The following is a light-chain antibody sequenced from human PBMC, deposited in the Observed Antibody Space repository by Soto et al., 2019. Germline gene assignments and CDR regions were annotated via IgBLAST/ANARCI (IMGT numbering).Light chain of an antibody. CDR1: SSDVGGYKY. Sequence: QSALTQPRSVSGSPGQSVTISCTGTSSDVGGYKYVSWYQQHPGKAPKLMIYDVSKRPSGVPDRLSGSKSSNPASLTISGTQADSEADYYCCSYAVSFVVFGGGTKLTVL. CDR3: CSYAVSFVV. J-gene: IGLJ2*01. CDR2: DVS. V-gene: IGLV2-11*01.